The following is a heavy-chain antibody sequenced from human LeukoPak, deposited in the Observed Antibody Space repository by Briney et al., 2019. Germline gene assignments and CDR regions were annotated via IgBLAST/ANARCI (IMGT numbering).Heavy chain of an antibody. CDR3: ASASRPPYYYGMDV. CDR2: IYYSGST. Sequence: KTSETLSLTCTVSGGSISSYYWSWIRQPPGKGLEWIGCIYYSGSTNYNPSLRSRVTISVDMSKNQFSLKLSSVTAADTAVYYCASASRPPYYYGMDVWGQGTTVTVSS. V-gene: IGHV4-59*01. J-gene: IGHJ6*02. CDR1: GGSISSYY.